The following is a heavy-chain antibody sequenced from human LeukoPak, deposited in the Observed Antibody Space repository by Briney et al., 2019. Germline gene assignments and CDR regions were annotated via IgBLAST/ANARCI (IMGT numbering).Heavy chain of an antibody. CDR3: ARHGAMVRGPIDY. CDR1: GASISSYY. J-gene: IGHJ4*02. V-gene: IGHV4-59*08. CDR2: IYYSGST. Sequence: ASQTLSLTCTVSGASISSYYWSWIRQPPGKGLEWLGYIYYSGSTNYNPSLRSRVTISVDTSKNQFSLKLSSVTAADTAVYYCARHGAMVRGPIDYWGQGTLVTVSS. D-gene: IGHD3-10*01.